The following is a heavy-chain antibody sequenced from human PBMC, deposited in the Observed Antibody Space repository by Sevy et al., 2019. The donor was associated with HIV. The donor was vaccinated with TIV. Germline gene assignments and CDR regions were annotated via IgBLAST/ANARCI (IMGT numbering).Heavy chain of an antibody. J-gene: IGHJ5*02. V-gene: IGHV4-39*01. Sequence: SETLSLTCSVSNASISSSSYYWGWVRQPPGKALEWIGIIYYSGTTYYSPSHKSRVTISVDTSKNQFFLDLRSMTATDTAVYYCVRHSDSRRLSWLDTWGQGILDTVSS. CDR3: VRHSDSRRLSWLDT. D-gene: IGHD2-15*01. CDR1: NASISSSSYY. CDR2: IYYSGTT.